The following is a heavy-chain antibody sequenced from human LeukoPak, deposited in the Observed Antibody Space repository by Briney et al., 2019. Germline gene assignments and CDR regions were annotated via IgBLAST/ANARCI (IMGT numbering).Heavy chain of an antibody. CDR1: GGTFSSYA. J-gene: IGHJ4*02. CDR3: ASTISGYSYGSDY. Sequence: SVKVSCKAPGGTFSSYAISWVRQAPGQGLEWMGGIIPIFGTANYAQKFQGRVTITADKSTSTAYMELSSLRSEDTAVYYCASTISGYSYGSDYWGQGTLVTVSS. CDR2: IIPIFGTA. D-gene: IGHD5-18*01. V-gene: IGHV1-69*06.